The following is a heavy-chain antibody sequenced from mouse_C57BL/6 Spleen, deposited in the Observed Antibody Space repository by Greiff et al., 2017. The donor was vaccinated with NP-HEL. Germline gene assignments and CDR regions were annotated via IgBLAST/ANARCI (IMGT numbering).Heavy chain of an antibody. J-gene: IGHJ4*01. V-gene: IGHV5-4*01. CDR1: GFTFSSYA. CDR2: ISDGGSYT. D-gene: IGHD4-1*01. Sequence: EVQLVESGGGLVKPGGSLKLSCAASGFTFSSYAMSWVRQTPEKRLEWVATISDGGSYTYYPDNVKGRFTISRDNAKNNLYLQMSHLKSEDTAMYYCARERTGTSAMDYWGQGTSVTVSS. CDR3: ARERTGTSAMDY.